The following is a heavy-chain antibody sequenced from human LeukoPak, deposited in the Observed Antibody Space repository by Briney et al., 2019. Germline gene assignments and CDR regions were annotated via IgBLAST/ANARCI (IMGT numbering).Heavy chain of an antibody. CDR1: GGSITNYY. CDR3: ASGVVTFDY. J-gene: IGHJ4*02. D-gene: IGHD3-22*01. Sequence: SETLSLTCTVSGGSITNYYWSWIRQPPGKGLEWIGEINHSGSTNYNPSLKSRVTISVDTSKNQFSLKLSSVTAADTAVYYCASGVVTFDYWGQGTLVTVSS. CDR2: INHSGST. V-gene: IGHV4-34*01.